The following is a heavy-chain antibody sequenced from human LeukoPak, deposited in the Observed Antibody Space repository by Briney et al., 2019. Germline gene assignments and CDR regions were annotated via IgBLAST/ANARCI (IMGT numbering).Heavy chain of an antibody. V-gene: IGHV1-8*01. CDR3: ARGPDGGLRLGDRPYYYYYMDV. D-gene: IGHD3-16*01. J-gene: IGHJ6*03. CDR2: MNPNSGNT. Sequence: ASVKVSCKASGYTFTSYDTNWVRQATGQGLEWMGWMNPNSGNTGYAQKFQGRVTMTRNTSISTAYMELSSLRSEDTAVYYCARGPDGGLRLGDRPYYYYYMDVWGKGTTVTVSS. CDR1: GYTFTSYD.